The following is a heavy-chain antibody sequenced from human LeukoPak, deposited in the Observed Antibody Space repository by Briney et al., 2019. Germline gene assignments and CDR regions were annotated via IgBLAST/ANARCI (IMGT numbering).Heavy chain of an antibody. CDR3: ARDFADTDTRTADVYYTDV. Sequence: SETLSLTCTVSGGSISSGSYYWSWIRQPPGKGLEWIGYIYHSGSTYYNPSLKSRVTISVDRSKNQFSLKLSSVTAADTAVYYCARDFADTDTRTADVYYTDVWGKGTTVTVSS. V-gene: IGHV4-30-2*01. J-gene: IGHJ6*03. CDR1: GGSISSGSYY. D-gene: IGHD5-18*01. CDR2: IYHSGST.